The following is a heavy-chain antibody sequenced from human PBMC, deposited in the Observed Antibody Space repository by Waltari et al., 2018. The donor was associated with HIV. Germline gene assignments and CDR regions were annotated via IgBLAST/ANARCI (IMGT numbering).Heavy chain of an antibody. CDR3: AGSGSSSYLPDY. D-gene: IGHD6-13*01. Sequence: QVQLQASGPGLVTPSEPLSPTCAVPGYSISSGYYWGWIRQTPGKVLEWIGSIYHSGKTNYNPSLKSRVTISVDTSKNEFSLRLSSVTAADTAVYYCAGSGSSSYLPDYWGQGTLVTVSS. CDR1: GYSISSGYY. V-gene: IGHV4-38-2*01. CDR2: IYHSGKT. J-gene: IGHJ4*02.